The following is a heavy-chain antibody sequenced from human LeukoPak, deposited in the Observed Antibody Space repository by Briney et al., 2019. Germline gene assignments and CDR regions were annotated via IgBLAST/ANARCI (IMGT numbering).Heavy chain of an antibody. Sequence: SETLSLTCTVSGGSISSSSYYWGWIRQPPGKVLEWIGSIYYSGSTYYNPSLKSRVTISVDTSKNQFSLKLSSVTAADTAVYYCAGSLRYFDWALNYYYYYMHVWGKGTTVTVSS. J-gene: IGHJ6*03. CDR3: AGSLRYFDWALNYYYYYMHV. CDR2: IYYSGST. D-gene: IGHD3-9*01. CDR1: GGSISSSSYY. V-gene: IGHV4-39*01.